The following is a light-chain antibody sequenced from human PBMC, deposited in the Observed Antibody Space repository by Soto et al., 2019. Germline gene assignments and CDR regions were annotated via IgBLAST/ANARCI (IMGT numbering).Light chain of an antibody. CDR2: AAS. Sequence: DIQITPSPSSLTESVGYRVTITCRASQDIAIYLAWYQQKPGEAPKLLIYAASTLYGGVPSRFSGSGSGTDFALTITSLQAEDFATYYCQHLRRYPSTFGGGSKVDIK. CDR3: QHLRRYPST. J-gene: IGKJ4*01. CDR1: QDIAIY. V-gene: IGKV1-9*01.